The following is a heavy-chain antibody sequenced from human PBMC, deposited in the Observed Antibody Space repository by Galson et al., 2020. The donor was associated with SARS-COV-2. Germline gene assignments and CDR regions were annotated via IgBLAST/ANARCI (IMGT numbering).Heavy chain of an antibody. Sequence: SEPLSLTCTVLGDSIPTRSSYWGWIRPPKAAGLEWFASMYYPGITYYNPSIKSRLTLSGDTSRNQFSLKMRSVTAADTAVYYCVRLGSGSYGGRLCDYWGRGALVIVSS. CDR2: MYYPGIT. D-gene: IGHD6-19*01. J-gene: IGHJ4*02. V-gene: IGHV4-39*01. CDR1: GDSIPTRSSY. CDR3: VRLGSGSYGGRLCDY.